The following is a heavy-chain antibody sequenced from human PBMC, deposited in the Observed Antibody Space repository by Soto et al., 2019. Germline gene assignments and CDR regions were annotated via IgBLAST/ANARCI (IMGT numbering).Heavy chain of an antibody. V-gene: IGHV3-43*01. D-gene: IGHD5-12*01. J-gene: IGHJ4*02. CDR2: ISWDGGST. CDR3: AKDMEMATIYSLVDY. CDR1: GFTFDDYT. Sequence: PGGSLRLSCAASGFTFDDYTMHWVRQAPGKGLEWVSLISWDGGSTYYADSVKGRFTISRDNSKNSLYLQMNSLRTEDTALYYCAKDMEMATIYSLVDYWGQGTLVTVSS.